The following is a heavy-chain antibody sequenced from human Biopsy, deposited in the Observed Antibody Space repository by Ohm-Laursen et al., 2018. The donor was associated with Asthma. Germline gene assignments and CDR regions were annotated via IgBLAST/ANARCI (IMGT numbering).Heavy chain of an antibody. D-gene: IGHD3-22*01. J-gene: IGHJ4*02. CDR2: IYSGGTS. CDR3: ARGDSSNWSHYYFDY. CDR1: GFAVSRDR. V-gene: IGHV3-53*01. Sequence: SLRLSCAASGFAVSRDRMLWVRQAPGKGLEWVSVIYSGGTSHTADSVRGRFTISRDYSKNTLYLQMHSLRAEDTAVYYCARGDSSNWSHYYFDYWGQGTLVTVSS.